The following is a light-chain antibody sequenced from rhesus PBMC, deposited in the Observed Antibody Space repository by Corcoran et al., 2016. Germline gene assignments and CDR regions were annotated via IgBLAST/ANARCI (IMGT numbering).Light chain of an antibody. J-gene: IGKJ1*01. V-gene: IGKV1-32*01. CDR1: QGINSF. Sequence: DIQMTQSPSSLSASVGDRVTITCRASQGINSFLNWYQQKPGKAPKLLIYYASRLESGVPSMFSGSGSGTEFTRIISSLQPEDFATYDCQQYTNIPWTSGQGTKVELK. CDR3: QQYTNIPWT. CDR2: YAS.